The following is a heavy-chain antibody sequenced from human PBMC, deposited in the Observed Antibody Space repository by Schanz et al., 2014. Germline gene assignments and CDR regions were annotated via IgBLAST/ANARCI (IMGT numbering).Heavy chain of an antibody. CDR2: ISDSSSYT. CDR3: ARDKGGYYPFDY. J-gene: IGHJ4*02. Sequence: EVQLVESGGGLVQPGGSLRLSCEASGFAFDTYWMSWVRQAPGKGLEWVAYISDSSSYTNYADSVKGRFTISRDNGKNSLHLQMNSLTADDTAVYYCARDKGGYYPFDYWGRGTLVTVSS. CDR1: GFAFDTYW. D-gene: IGHD3-3*01. V-gene: IGHV3-48*04.